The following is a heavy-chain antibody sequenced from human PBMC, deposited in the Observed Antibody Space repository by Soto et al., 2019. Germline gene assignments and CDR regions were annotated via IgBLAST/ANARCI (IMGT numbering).Heavy chain of an antibody. D-gene: IGHD3-10*01. J-gene: IGHJ4*02. Sequence: ASVKVSCKASGYTFTTYGVSWVRQAPGQGLEWLGWISAYNGNTNYAQKLQGRVTMTTDTSTYTAYMELRSLRSDDTAVYYCARDDVSSGSGPTTDWGQGTLVTVSS. V-gene: IGHV1-18*01. CDR2: ISAYNGNT. CDR1: GYTFTTYG. CDR3: ARDDVSSGSGPTTD.